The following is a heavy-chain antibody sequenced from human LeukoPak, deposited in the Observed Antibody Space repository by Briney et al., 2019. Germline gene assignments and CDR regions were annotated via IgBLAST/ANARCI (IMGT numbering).Heavy chain of an antibody. CDR3: ARASGAMVRGVIGV. D-gene: IGHD3-10*01. J-gene: IGHJ6*04. Sequence: GASVKVSCKASGFTFTSSAMQWVRQARGQRLEWIGWIVVGSGNTNYAQKFQERVTITRDMSTSTVYMELSSLRSEDTAVYYCARASGAMVRGVIGVWGKGTTVTVSS. V-gene: IGHV1-58*02. CDR1: GFTFTSSA. CDR2: IVVGSGNT.